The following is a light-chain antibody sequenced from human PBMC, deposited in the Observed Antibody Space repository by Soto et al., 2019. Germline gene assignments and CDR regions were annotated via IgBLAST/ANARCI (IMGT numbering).Light chain of an antibody. J-gene: IGKJ4*01. CDR3: QQRSNWPLP. CDR1: QSVSSY. CDR2: DAS. V-gene: IGKV3-11*01. Sequence: EIVLTQSPATLSLSPGERATLSCRASQSVSSYLVWYQQKPGQAPRLLIYDASDRATGIPARFSGSGSGTDFSLTISSLEPEDFAVYYCQQRSNWPLPFGGGTKVDIK.